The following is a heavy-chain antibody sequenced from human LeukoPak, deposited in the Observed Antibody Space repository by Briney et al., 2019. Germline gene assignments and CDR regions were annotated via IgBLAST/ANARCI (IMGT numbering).Heavy chain of an antibody. D-gene: IGHD6-13*01. CDR3: ARVRSKVSSWAQGLDY. V-gene: IGHV3-30*03. J-gene: IGHJ4*02. Sequence: PGGSLRLSCAASGFTFSSYGMHWVRQAPGKGLEWVAVISYDGSNKYYADSVKGRFTISRDNSKNTLYLQMNSLRAEDTAVYYCARVRSKVSSWAQGLDYWGQGTLVTVSS. CDR1: GFTFSSYG. CDR2: ISYDGSNK.